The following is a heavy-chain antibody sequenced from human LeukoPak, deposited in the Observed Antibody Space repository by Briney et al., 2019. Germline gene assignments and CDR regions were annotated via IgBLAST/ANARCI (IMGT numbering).Heavy chain of an antibody. Sequence: GGSLRLSCAASGFTFSSYEMNWVRQAPGKGLEWVSYISSSGSTIYYADSVKGRFNISRDKAKNSLYLQMNSLRAEDTAVYYCAELGITMIGGVWGKGTTVTISS. D-gene: IGHD3-10*02. CDR3: AELGITMIGGV. V-gene: IGHV3-48*03. CDR1: GFTFSSYE. CDR2: ISSSGSTI. J-gene: IGHJ6*04.